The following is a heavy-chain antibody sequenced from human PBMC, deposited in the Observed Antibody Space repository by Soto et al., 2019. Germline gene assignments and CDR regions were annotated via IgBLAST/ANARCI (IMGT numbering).Heavy chain of an antibody. CDR3: ARRTNPGKDSMVRGATPYYFDN. V-gene: IGHV4-34*01. Sequence: SVTLSLTCAVYGGSFSGHYWSWIRQPQGKGLEWIGEINHSGSTNYNPSLKSRVTISVDTSKNQFSLKLSSVTAADTAVYYCARRTNPGKDSMVRGATPYYFDNWGQGTLVTVSS. D-gene: IGHD3-10*01. CDR1: GGSFSGHY. CDR2: INHSGST. J-gene: IGHJ4*02.